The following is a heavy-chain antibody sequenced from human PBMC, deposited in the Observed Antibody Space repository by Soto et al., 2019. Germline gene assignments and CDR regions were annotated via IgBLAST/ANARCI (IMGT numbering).Heavy chain of an antibody. D-gene: IGHD2-15*01. V-gene: IGHV4-59*01. CDR1: GVSISSYY. J-gene: IGHJ4*02. CDR2: IYYSGST. CDR3: ARDRAYCSGGSCYPGFGFDY. Sequence: SETLSLTCTVSGVSISSYYWSWIRQPPGKGLESIGYIYYSGSTNYNPSLKSRVTISVDTSKNQFSLKLSSVTAADTAVYYCARDRAYCSGGSCYPGFGFDYWGQGTLVTVSS.